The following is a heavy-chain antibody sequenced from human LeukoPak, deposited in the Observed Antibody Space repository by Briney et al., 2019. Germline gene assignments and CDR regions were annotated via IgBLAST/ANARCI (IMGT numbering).Heavy chain of an antibody. CDR1: GFTFSSYD. CDR2: ISGSGGTT. Sequence: GESLRLSCTASGFTFSSYDMRWVRQAPGKGLEWVSAISGSGGTTYFPDSEKGRVAISRDNSKNTRYLQMNSLRAEDTAVYNCAKDRGWLRPEFDYWGQGTLVSVSS. J-gene: IGHJ4*02. V-gene: IGHV3-23*01. CDR3: AKDRGWLRPEFDY. D-gene: IGHD5-12*01.